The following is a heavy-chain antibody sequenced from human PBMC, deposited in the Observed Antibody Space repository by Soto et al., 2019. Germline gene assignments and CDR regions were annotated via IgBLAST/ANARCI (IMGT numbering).Heavy chain of an antibody. V-gene: IGHV3-7*01. Sequence: GGSLRLSCAASGFTFSSFWMDWFRQSPGKGLEWVANISPDGSEKQYVDSVKGRFTISRDNAKNSLYLQMSSVTAEDSALYYCSRSLDSWGQGTRVTVSS. J-gene: IGHJ4*02. CDR2: ISPDGSEK. CDR1: GFTFSSFW. CDR3: SRSLDS.